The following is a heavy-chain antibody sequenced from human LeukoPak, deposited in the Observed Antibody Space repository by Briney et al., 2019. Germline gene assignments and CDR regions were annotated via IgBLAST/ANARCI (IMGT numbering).Heavy chain of an antibody. D-gene: IGHD6-19*01. CDR1: GYRFTSYW. CDR2: IYPGDSDT. CDR3: ARRIAVAGYCFDY. Sequence: GESLKISCKGSGYRFTSYWIGWVRQMPGKGLEWMGIIYPGDSDTRYSPSFQGQVTISADKSISTAYLQWSSLKASDTAMYYCARRIAVAGYCFDYWGQGTLVTVSS. J-gene: IGHJ4*02. V-gene: IGHV5-51*01.